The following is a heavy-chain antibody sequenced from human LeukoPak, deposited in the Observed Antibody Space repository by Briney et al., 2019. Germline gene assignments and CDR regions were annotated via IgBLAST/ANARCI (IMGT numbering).Heavy chain of an antibody. V-gene: IGHV6-1*01. J-gene: IGHJ4*02. CDR1: GDSVSSNSVA. CDR2: TYHRSKWFN. D-gene: IGHD2-15*01. CDR3: VRAAVVVLATMFDY. Sequence: SQTLSLTCAISGDSVSSNSVAWNWIRQPPSRGLEWLGRTYHRSKWFNEYAFSVKSRLTIYPDTSNNQFSLVLNSVTPEDTAVYYCVRAAVVVLATMFDYWGQGTLVTVSS.